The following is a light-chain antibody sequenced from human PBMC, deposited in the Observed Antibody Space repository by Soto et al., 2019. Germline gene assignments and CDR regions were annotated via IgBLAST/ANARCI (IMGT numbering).Light chain of an antibody. CDR2: DVS. CDR1: SSDVGAYNY. V-gene: IGLV2-14*03. J-gene: IGLJ3*02. CDR3: SSYTTRITWV. Sequence: QSAVTQPASVSGSPGQSITISCTGTSSDVGAYNYVSWYQQHPGKAPKLMIYDVSNRPSGVSNRFSGSKSGNTASLTISGLQAEDEADYYCSSYTTRITWVFGGGTKLTVL.